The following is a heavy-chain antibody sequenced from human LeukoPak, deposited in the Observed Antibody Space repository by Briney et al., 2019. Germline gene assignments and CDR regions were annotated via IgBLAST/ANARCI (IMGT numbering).Heavy chain of an antibody. CDR2: IKQDGSEK. Sequence: PGGSLRLSCAASGYTFSSCWMSWVRQAPGKGLEWVANIKQDGSEKYYVDSVKGRFTISRDNAKNSLYLQMNSLRAEDTAVYYCARAGYYDSSGSDAFDIWGQGTMVTVSS. CDR1: GYTFSSCW. V-gene: IGHV3-7*01. CDR3: ARAGYYDSSGSDAFDI. D-gene: IGHD3-22*01. J-gene: IGHJ3*02.